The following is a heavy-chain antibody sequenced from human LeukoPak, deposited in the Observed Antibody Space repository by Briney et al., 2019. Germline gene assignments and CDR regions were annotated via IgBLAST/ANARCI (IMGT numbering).Heavy chain of an antibody. CDR3: ANGDGFDY. D-gene: IGHD5-24*01. V-gene: IGHV3-7*01. Sequence: GGSLRLSCATSGFTFSTYWMSWVRQAPGKGLEWVANVKQDGSETYYADSVKGRFTIFRDNAKNSLYLQMDSLRVEDTAVYYCANGDGFDYWGQGTLVIVSS. CDR1: GFTFSTYW. CDR2: VKQDGSET. J-gene: IGHJ4*02.